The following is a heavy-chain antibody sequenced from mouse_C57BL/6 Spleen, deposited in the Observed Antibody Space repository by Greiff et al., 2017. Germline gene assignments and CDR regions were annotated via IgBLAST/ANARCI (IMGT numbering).Heavy chain of an antibody. CDR2: IDPENGDT. CDR1: GFNIKDDY. CDR3: TTGSNYAY. Sequence: VHVKQSGAELVRPGASVKLSCTASGFNIKDDYMHWVKQRPEQGLEWIGWIDPENGDTEYASKFQGKATITADTSSNTAYLQLSSLTSEDTAVYYCTTGSNYAYWGQGTTLTVSS. J-gene: IGHJ2*01. V-gene: IGHV14-4*01. D-gene: IGHD2-5*01.